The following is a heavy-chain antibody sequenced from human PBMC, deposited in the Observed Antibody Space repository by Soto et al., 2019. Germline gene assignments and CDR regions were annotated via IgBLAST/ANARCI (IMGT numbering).Heavy chain of an antibody. CDR1: GGSISSSNW. CDR2: IYHSGST. V-gene: IGHV4-4*02. Sequence: PSETLSLTCAVSGGSISSSNWWSWVRQPPGKGLEWIGEIYHSGSTNYNPSLKSRVTISVDKSKNQFSLKLSSVTAADTAVYYCARAPLRGYSYGWWFDPWGQGTLVTVSS. CDR3: ARAPLRGYSYGWWFDP. J-gene: IGHJ5*02. D-gene: IGHD5-18*01.